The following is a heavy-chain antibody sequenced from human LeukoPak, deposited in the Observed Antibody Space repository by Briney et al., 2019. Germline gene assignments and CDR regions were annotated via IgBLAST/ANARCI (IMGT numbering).Heavy chain of an antibody. V-gene: IGHV3-23*01. CDR2: ISGSGGSA. D-gene: IGHD6-13*01. CDR3: AKGRQQLVPNGMDV. J-gene: IGHJ6*02. Sequence: GGSLRLSCAASGFTFSSYAMSWVRQAPGKGLEWVSAISGSGGSAYYADSVKGRFTISRDNSKNTLYLQMNSLRAEDTAVYYCAKGRQQLVPNGMDVWGQGTTVTVSS. CDR1: GFTFSSYA.